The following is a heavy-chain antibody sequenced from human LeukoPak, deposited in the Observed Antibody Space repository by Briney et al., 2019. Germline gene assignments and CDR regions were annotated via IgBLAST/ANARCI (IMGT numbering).Heavy chain of an antibody. CDR1: GGSFSGYY. V-gene: IGHV4-34*01. CDR2: INHSGST. CDR3: ARAPPSADCSSTSCYEAY. J-gene: IGHJ4*02. Sequence: PSETLSLTCAVYGGSFSGYYWSWIRQPPGKGLEWIGEINHSGSTNYNPSLKSRVTISVDTSKNQFSLKLSSVTAADTAVYYCARAPPSADCSSTSCYEAYWGQGTLVTVSS. D-gene: IGHD2-2*01.